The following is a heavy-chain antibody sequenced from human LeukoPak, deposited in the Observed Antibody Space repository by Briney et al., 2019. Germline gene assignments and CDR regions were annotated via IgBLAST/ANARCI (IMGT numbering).Heavy chain of an antibody. CDR2: VNSDGSST. CDR3: ARDSRSSGLTVDY. D-gene: IGHD6-19*01. V-gene: IGHV3-74*01. Sequence: GGSLRLYCAASGFTFSSHWMHWVRQAPGKGLVWVSRVNSDGSSTSYAASVEGRFTISRDNAKNTLYLQMNSLRDEDTAVYYCARDSRSSGLTVDYWGQGALVTVSS. J-gene: IGHJ4*01. CDR1: GFTFSSHW.